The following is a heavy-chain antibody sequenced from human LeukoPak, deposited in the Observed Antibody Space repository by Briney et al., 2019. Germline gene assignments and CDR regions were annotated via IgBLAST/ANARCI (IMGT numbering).Heavy chain of an antibody. J-gene: IGHJ6*03. V-gene: IGHV3-23*01. CDR3: AKSPERDYYYMDV. Sequence: GGSLRLSCATSGFTFSSYAMSWVRQAPGRGLEWVSGISGSGGSTYYADSVKGRFTISRDNSKNTLYLQMKSLRAEDTAVYYCAKSPERDYYYMDVWGKGTTVTVSS. CDR1: GFTFSSYA. CDR2: ISGSGGST.